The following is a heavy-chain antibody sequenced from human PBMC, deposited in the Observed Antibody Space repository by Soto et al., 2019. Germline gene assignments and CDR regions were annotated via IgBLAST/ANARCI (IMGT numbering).Heavy chain of an antibody. CDR3: AGESIVVPAAFDY. V-gene: IGHV4-31*03. CDR1: GGSISSGGYY. D-gene: IGHD2-2*01. Sequence: PSETLSLTCTVSGGSISSGGYYWSWIRQHPGKGLEWIGYIYYSGSTYYNPSLKSRVTISVDTSKNLFSLKLSSVTAADTAVYYCAGESIVVPAAFDYWGQGTLVTVSS. CDR2: IYYSGST. J-gene: IGHJ4*02.